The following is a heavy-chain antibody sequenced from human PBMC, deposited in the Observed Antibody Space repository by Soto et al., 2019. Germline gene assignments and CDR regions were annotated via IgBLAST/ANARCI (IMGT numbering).Heavy chain of an antibody. Sequence: QVQLQESGPGLVKPSETLSLTCTVSGGSISSYYWSWIRQPPGKGLEWIGYIYYSGSTNYNPSLKSRVTISVDTSKNQFSLKLSSVTAADTAVYYCAKGDYAYYWGQGTLVTVSS. J-gene: IGHJ4*02. CDR1: GGSISSYY. CDR3: AKGDYAYY. D-gene: IGHD4-17*01. CDR2: IYYSGST. V-gene: IGHV4-59*01.